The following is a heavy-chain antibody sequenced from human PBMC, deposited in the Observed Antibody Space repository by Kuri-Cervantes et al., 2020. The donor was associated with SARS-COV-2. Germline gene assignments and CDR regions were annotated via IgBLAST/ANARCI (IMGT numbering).Heavy chain of an antibody. V-gene: IGHV3-30-3*01. CDR3: AREADIAAAERYYYYYYGMDV. CDR1: GFSFNSFA. CDR2: ISYDGITK. Sequence: LSLTCAASGFSFNSFAMHWVRQAPGKGLEWVATISYDGITKYYADSVKGRFTISRDNSKNTLYLQMNSLRAEDTAVYYCAREADIAAAERYYYYYYGMDVWGQGTTVTVSS. D-gene: IGHD6-13*01. J-gene: IGHJ6*02.